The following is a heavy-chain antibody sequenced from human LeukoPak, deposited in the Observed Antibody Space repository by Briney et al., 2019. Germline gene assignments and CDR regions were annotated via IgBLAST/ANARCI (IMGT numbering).Heavy chain of an antibody. D-gene: IGHD1-14*01. CDR2: IWYDGSNK. V-gene: IGHV3-33*01. CDR3: TTELNAGALFDH. CDR1: GFTFSSYG. Sequence: GRSLRLSCAASGFTFSSYGMHWVRQAPGKGLEWVAVIWYDGSNKYYADSVKGRFTISRDNSKNTLYLQMNSLRAEDTAVYYCTTELNAGALFDHWGQGTLVTVSS. J-gene: IGHJ4*02.